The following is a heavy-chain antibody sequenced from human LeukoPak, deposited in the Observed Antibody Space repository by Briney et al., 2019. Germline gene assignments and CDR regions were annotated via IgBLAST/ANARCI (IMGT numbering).Heavy chain of an antibody. CDR3: ARENYDFWSGYYPHQHSGYGMDV. D-gene: IGHD3-3*01. Sequence: PGRSLRLSCAASGFTLSSYPMHWVRQAPGKGLEWLAVIAYDGSITLYTGSVKGRFTISRDNSKNTLYLQMNSLRAEDTAVYYCARENYDFWSGYYPHQHSGYGMDVWGQGTTVTVSS. CDR1: GFTLSSYP. J-gene: IGHJ6*02. V-gene: IGHV3-30-3*01. CDR2: IAYDGSIT.